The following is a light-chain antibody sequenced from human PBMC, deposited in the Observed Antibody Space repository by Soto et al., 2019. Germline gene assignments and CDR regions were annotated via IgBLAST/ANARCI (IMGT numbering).Light chain of an antibody. V-gene: IGLV2-8*01. CDR3: TSYAGSKNVI. Sequence: QSVLTQPPSASGSPGQSVTISCTGTSSDVGAYNYVSWYQHHPGKAPKLLIYEVYKRASGVPDRFSGFKSGNTASLLVSWLQAEDEADYYCTSYAGSKNVIFGGGTKVTVL. CDR2: EVY. CDR1: SSDVGAYNY. J-gene: IGLJ2*01.